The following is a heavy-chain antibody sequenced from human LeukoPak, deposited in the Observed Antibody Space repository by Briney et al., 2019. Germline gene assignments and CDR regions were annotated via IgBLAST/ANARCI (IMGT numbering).Heavy chain of an antibody. CDR3: AKDTPLTTYTSGWSSNSFDY. CDR1: GFTFSNFA. Sequence: GGSLRLPCTASGFTFSNFAMSWVRQAPGKGLEWVSTITGGSGAKYYADSVKGWFTISRDNSKDTLYLQMHSLRAEDTAVYFCAKDTPLTTYTSGWSSNSFDYWGQGTLVAVSS. CDR2: ITGGSGAK. J-gene: IGHJ4*02. D-gene: IGHD6-19*01. V-gene: IGHV3-23*01.